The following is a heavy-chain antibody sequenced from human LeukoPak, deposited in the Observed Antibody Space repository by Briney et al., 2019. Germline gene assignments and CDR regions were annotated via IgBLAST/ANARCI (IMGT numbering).Heavy chain of an antibody. CDR2: ISAYNGNT. D-gene: IGHD6-13*01. J-gene: IGHJ4*02. Sequence: ASVKVSCKASGYTFTSYGISWVRQAPGQGLEWMGWISAYNGNTNYAQKLQGRVTMTTGTSTSTAYMELRSLRSDDTAVYYCARGQREQQLATLVDDWGQGTLVTVSS. CDR1: GYTFTSYG. V-gene: IGHV1-18*04. CDR3: ARGQREQQLATLVDD.